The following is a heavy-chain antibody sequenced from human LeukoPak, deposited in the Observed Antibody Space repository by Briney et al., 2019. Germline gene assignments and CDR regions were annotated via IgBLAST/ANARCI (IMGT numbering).Heavy chain of an antibody. J-gene: IGHJ3*02. CDR1: GFTFSDYF. CDR2: ISSSGTTT. CDR3: ARGGHCSSSSCYLGAFDI. D-gene: IGHD2-2*01. Sequence: GGSLRLSCAASGFTFSDYFMTWIRQAPGKGLEWVSYISSSGTTTYYADSVKGRSTISRDNAKNSLYLQVNSLRAEDTAVYYCARGGHCSSSSCYLGAFDIWGQGTMVTVS. V-gene: IGHV3-11*04.